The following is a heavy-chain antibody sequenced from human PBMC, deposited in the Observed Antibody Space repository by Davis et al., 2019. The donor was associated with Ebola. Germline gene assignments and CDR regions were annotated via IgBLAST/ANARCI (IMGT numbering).Heavy chain of an antibody. CDR2: ISSSSSYI. CDR3: AKGDLRSSGWLNWFDP. J-gene: IGHJ5*02. D-gene: IGHD6-19*01. Sequence: GGSLRLSCPASGFTFSSYSMNWVRQAPGKGLEWVSSISSSSSYIYYADSVKGRFTISRDNSKNTLYLQMNSLRADDTAVYYCAKGDLRSSGWLNWFDPWGQGTLVTVSS. V-gene: IGHV3-21*04. CDR1: GFTFSSYS.